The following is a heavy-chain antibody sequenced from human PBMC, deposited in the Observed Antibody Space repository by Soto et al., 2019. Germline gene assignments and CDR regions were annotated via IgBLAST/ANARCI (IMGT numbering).Heavy chain of an antibody. CDR1: GHSSSSYY. CDR2: ISPSGDYT. V-gene: IGHV1-46*01. CDR3: AREPPMTGLLDY. J-gene: IGHJ4*02. Sequence: QVQLVQSGAEVKKPGASVKVSCKASGHSSSSYYMHWVRQAPGQGLEWLGVISPSGDYTSFTQKFQVRVSVTRDTSTNTVYMEFSGLRFEDTAVYYCAREPPMTGLLDYWGQGALVSVSS. D-gene: IGHD3-9*01.